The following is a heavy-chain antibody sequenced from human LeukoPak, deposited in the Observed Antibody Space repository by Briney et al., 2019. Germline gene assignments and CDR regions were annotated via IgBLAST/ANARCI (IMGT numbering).Heavy chain of an antibody. Sequence: ASVKVSCKASGYTFTNYYMHWVRQAPGQGLEWMGLIHPSGGSTDYAQKFQGRVTMTGDTSTTTVYMELSSLRSEDTGVCYCARDLDHSGNYHTFDYWGQGTLVTVSS. CDR1: GYTFTNYY. D-gene: IGHD1-26*01. J-gene: IGHJ4*02. CDR3: ARDLDHSGNYHTFDY. CDR2: IHPSGGST. V-gene: IGHV1-46*01.